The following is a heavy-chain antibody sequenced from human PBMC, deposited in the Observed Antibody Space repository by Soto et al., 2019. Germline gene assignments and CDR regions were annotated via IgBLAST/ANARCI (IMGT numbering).Heavy chain of an antibody. V-gene: IGHV4-59*08. D-gene: IGHD4-4*01. J-gene: IGHJ5*02. CDR1: GGSITGYY. CDR2: IHYSGST. Sequence: SETLSLTCSVSGGSITGYYWSWIRQPPGKGPEWIGNIHYSGSTNYNPSLKSRVTISVDTTKNQFSLRLSSVTAAETAVYYCARHSYYSNPLRFDPWGHGTPVTVSS. CDR3: ARHSYYSNPLRFDP.